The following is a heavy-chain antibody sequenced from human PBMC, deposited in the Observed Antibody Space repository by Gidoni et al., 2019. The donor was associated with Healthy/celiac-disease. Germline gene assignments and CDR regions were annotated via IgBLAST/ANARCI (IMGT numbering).Heavy chain of an antibody. CDR2: ISYDGSNK. D-gene: IGHD2-15*01. CDR3: ARDLVKTLGYEDIVVFDY. V-gene: IGHV3-30*04. Sequence: QVQLVESGGGVVQPGRSLRLSCAASGFTFSRYAMHWVRQAPGKGLEWVAVISYDGSNKYYADSVKGRFTISRDNSKNTLYLQMNSLRAEDTAVYYCARDLVKTLGYEDIVVFDYWGQGTLVTVSS. J-gene: IGHJ4*02. CDR1: GFTFSRYA.